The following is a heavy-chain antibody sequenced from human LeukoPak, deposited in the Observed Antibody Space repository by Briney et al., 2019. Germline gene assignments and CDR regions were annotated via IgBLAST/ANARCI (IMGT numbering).Heavy chain of an antibody. CDR3: ARDLAFDSLSDIMDV. V-gene: IGHV1-2*02. CDR2: INPNSGGT. D-gene: IGHD3-3*02. CDR1: GYTFTGYY. Sequence: ASVKVSCKASGYTFTGYYMHWVRQAPGQGLERMGWINPNSGGTNYAQKFQGRVTVTRDTSISTAYMELSRLRSDDTAVYYCARDLAFDSLSDIMDVWGQGTTVTVSS. J-gene: IGHJ6*02.